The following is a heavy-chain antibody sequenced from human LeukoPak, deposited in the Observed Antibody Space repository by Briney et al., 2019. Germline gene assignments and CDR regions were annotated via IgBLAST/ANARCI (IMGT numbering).Heavy chain of an antibody. J-gene: IGHJ6*02. V-gene: IGHV7-4-1*02. D-gene: IGHD4-17*01. CDR2: INTNTGNP. CDR3: ARPVTYYYYYYGMDV. CDR1: GYTFTSYA. Sequence: ASVKVSCKASGYTFTSYAMHWVRQAPGQGLEWMGWINTNTGNPTYAQGFTGRFVFSLDTSVSTAYLQISSLKAEDTAVYYCARPVTYYYYYYGMDVWGQGTTVTVSS.